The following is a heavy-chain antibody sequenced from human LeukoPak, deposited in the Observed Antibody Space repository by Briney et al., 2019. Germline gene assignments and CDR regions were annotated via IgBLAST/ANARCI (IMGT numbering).Heavy chain of an antibody. V-gene: IGHV1-69*05. J-gene: IGHJ6*03. Sequence: ASVKVSCKASGATFTSYAISWVRQAPGQGLEWMGGIIPNIGTTNYAQKFQGRVTMTTDESMSTAYMELSRLRSEDTAVYYCARAHVYGGYVDYYYYMDVWGKGTTVTVCS. CDR2: IIPNIGTT. CDR1: GATFTSYA. D-gene: IGHD5-12*01. CDR3: ARAHVYGGYVDYYYYMDV.